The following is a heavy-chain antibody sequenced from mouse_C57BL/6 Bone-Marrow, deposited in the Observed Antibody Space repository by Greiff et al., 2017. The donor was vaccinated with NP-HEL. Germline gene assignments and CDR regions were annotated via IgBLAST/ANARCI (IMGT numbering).Heavy chain of an antibody. Sequence: QVQLKQPGAELVKPGASVKLSCKASGYTFTSYWMHWVKQRPGQGLEWIGMIHPNSGSTNYNEKFKSKATLTVDKSSSTAYMQLSSLTSEDSAVYYCARGGYYGSSYDYWGQGTTLTVSS. CDR1: GYTFTSYW. V-gene: IGHV1-64*01. J-gene: IGHJ2*01. CDR2: IHPNSGST. D-gene: IGHD1-1*01. CDR3: ARGGYYGSSYDY.